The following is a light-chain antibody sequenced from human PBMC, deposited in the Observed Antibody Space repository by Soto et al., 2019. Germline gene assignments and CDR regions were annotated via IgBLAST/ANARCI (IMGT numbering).Light chain of an antibody. CDR2: SNN. J-gene: IGLJ1*01. CDR3: AAWDDSLNGYV. V-gene: IGLV1-44*01. CDR1: SSNIGSNT. Sequence: QSVVTQPPSASGTPGQRVTISCSGSSSNIGSNTVNWYQQLPGTAPKLLIYSNNQRPSGVPDRFSGSKSGTSASLAISGLQFEDEADYYGAAWDDSLNGYVFGTGTKLTV.